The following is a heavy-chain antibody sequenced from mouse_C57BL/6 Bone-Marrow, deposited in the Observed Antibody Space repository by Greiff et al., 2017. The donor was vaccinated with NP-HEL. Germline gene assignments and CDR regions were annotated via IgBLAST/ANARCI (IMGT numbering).Heavy chain of an antibody. CDR3: ARVQSTMNTRGYWYFDV. J-gene: IGHJ1*03. CDR2: INYDGSST. D-gene: IGHD2-4*01. CDR1: GFTFSDYY. V-gene: IGHV5-16*01. Sequence: EVMLVESEGGLVQPGSSMKLSCTASGFTFSDYYMAWVRQVPEKGLEWVANINYDGSSTYYLDSLKSRFIISRDNAKNILYLQMSSLKSEDTATYYCARVQSTMNTRGYWYFDVWGTGTTVTVSS.